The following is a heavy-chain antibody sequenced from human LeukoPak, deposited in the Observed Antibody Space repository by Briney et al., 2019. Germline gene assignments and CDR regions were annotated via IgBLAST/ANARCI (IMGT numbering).Heavy chain of an antibody. Sequence: ASVKVSCKTSVYTFTDYDVNWVRQAPGQGLEWMGYIHPRGGYSESAQRFQGRLSMTRDVSTDTAYMELSTLTSDDTAVYYCARVTSGMRYNWFDPWGQGTLIIVSS. J-gene: IGHJ5*02. D-gene: IGHD2-2*01. CDR1: VYTFTDYD. V-gene: IGHV1-8*01. CDR2: IHPRGGYS. CDR3: ARVTSGMRYNWFDP.